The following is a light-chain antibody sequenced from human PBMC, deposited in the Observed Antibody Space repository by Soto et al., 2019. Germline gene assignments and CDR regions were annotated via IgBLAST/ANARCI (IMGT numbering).Light chain of an antibody. CDR3: QQRINWPTT. Sequence: ETVLTQSPATLSLSPGERATLSCRADQTIGTYLAWYQQKPGQAPSLVIYEASNRATGIPARFSGSGSGTDFTLTISRLEPEDVAIYYWQQRINWPTTFGQGTRLEIK. CDR1: QTIGTY. J-gene: IGKJ5*01. V-gene: IGKV3-11*01. CDR2: EAS.